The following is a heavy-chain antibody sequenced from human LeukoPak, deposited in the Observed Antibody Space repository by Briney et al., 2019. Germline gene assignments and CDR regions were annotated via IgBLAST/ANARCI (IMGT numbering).Heavy chain of an antibody. J-gene: IGHJ4*02. CDR2: MNPNSSNT. CDR3: ARGPMAVAGPGLH. Sequence: ASVKVSCKASGYTFTSYDINWVRQATGQGLEWMGWMNPNSSNTGYAQKFQGRVTMTRNTSISTAYMELSSLRSEDSAVYYCARGPMAVAGPGLHWGQGTLVTVSS. V-gene: IGHV1-8*01. CDR1: GYTFTSYD. D-gene: IGHD6-19*01.